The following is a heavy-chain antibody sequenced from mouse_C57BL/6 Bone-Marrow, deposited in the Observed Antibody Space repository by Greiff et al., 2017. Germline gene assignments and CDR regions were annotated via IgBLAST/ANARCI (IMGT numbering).Heavy chain of an antibody. D-gene: IGHD1-1*01. CDR1: GFNIKDDY. J-gene: IGHJ1*03. CDR3: TFYYYGSSPYWYFDV. V-gene: IGHV14-4*01. Sequence: EVQRVESGAELVRPGASVKLSCTASGFNIKDDYMHWVKQRPEQGLEWIGWIDPENGDTEYASKFQGKATITAETSSNTAYLQLSSLTSEDTAVYYCTFYYYGSSPYWYFDVWGTGTTVTVSS. CDR2: IDPENGDT.